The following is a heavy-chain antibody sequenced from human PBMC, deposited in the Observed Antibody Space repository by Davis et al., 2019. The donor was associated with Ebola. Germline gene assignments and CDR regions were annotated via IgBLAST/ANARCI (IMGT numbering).Heavy chain of an antibody. CDR3: ARQESLYGWIDH. Sequence: GESLKTSRKGSGYGFANYWIAWVRHTPGKGLEWMGVIYAGDSDTRYSPSFEGQVTISVDRSITTAYLQWRSLKASDTATYYCARQESLYGWIDHWGQGTLVTVSS. CDR1: GYGFANYW. V-gene: IGHV5-51*01. CDR2: IYAGDSDT. J-gene: IGHJ4*02. D-gene: IGHD3-10*01.